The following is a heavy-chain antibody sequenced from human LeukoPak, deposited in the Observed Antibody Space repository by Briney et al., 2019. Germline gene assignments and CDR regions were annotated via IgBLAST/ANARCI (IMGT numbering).Heavy chain of an antibody. CDR1: GFTFSSYA. J-gene: IGHJ6*02. V-gene: IGHV3-23*01. CDR2: ISGSGGST. D-gene: IGHD6-19*01. CDR3: AKHPFIAVAAGYYYYGMDV. Sequence: GASLRLSCAASGFTFSSYAMSWVRQAPGKGLEWFSAISGSGGSTYYADSVKGRFTISRDNSKNTLYLQMNSLRAEDTAVYYCAKHPFIAVAAGYYYYGMDVWGQGTTVTVSS.